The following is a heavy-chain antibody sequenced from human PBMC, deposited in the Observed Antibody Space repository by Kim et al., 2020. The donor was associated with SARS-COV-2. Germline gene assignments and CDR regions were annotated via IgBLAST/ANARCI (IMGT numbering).Heavy chain of an antibody. D-gene: IGHD1-26*01. CDR3: AREPIFKVGATAGLQWFDP. CDR1: GGSISSDDYF. CDR2: IYYSGRT. V-gene: IGHV4-30-4*01. Sequence: SETLSLTCTVSGGSISSDDYFFSWTRQPPGKGLEWIGNIYYSGRTYYNPSLKSRVTISGDTSKNQFSLKLTSVTAADTAVYYCAREPIFKVGATAGLQWFDPWGQGTLVTVSS. J-gene: IGHJ5*02.